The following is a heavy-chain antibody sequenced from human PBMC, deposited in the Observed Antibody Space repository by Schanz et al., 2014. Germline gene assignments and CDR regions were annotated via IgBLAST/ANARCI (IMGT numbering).Heavy chain of an antibody. V-gene: IGHV1-18*01. CDR1: GYTFTSYG. J-gene: IGHJ4*02. D-gene: IGHD4-17*01. CDR2: ISPYNGNT. Sequence: QVQLVQSEAEVKKPGASVKVSCKASGYTFTSYGISWVRQAPGQGLEWMGWISPYNGNTNYAQKFQGRVTITADKSTFTAYMELSSLKSEDTAVYYCARGYGDSPTDFWGQGTLVTVSS. CDR3: ARGYGDSPTDF.